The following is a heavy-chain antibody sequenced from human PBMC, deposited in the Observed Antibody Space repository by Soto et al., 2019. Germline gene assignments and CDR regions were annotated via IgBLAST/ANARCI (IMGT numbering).Heavy chain of an antibody. J-gene: IGHJ6*02. V-gene: IGHV1-69*12. D-gene: IGHD3-16*01. CDR1: GGTFSSYA. CDR2: IIPIFGTA. Sequence: QVQLVQSGAEVKKPGSSVKVSCKASGGTFSSYAISWVRQAPGQGLEWMGGIIPIFGTANYAQKFQGRVTITADESTSTAYIELGSLRSEDTAVYCCARDRGRRHYHYYGMGGWGQGTTVTVSS. CDR3: ARDRGRRHYHYYGMGG.